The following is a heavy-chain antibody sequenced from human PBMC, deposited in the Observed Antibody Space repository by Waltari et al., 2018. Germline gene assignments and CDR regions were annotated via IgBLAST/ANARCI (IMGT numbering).Heavy chain of an antibody. V-gene: IGHV3-74*01. CDR1: EFTFSSYW. CDR2: INNDGSTR. J-gene: IGHJ6*02. Sequence: EVQLVESGGGLVQPGGSLRLSCEASEFTFSSYWMHWVRQDPGKGLVWVSSINNDGSTRSDAETVKGRFTISRDNTKNMLYRQMNSLRAEDTAVYYCGRDAYGDFWSGYTLHYGMDVWGQGTTVTVSS. CDR3: GRDAYGDFWSGYTLHYGMDV. D-gene: IGHD3-3*01.